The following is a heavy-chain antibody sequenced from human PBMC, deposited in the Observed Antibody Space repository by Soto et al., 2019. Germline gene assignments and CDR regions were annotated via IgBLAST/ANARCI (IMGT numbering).Heavy chain of an antibody. J-gene: IGHJ4*02. V-gene: IGHV1-18*01. CDR1: GFNFVNYG. D-gene: IGHD1-26*01. CDR2: INVEDGNT. CDR3: ARVGAARVLWDFDY. Sequence: QVQLEQSGPEVRKPGASVKVSCKASGFNFVNYGISWVRLAPGRGLEWMGWINVEDGNTNYPQKVQGRVTLTTDTSTITAYMELRSLRPDDTAVYFCARVGAARVLWDFDYWGQGTLVTVST.